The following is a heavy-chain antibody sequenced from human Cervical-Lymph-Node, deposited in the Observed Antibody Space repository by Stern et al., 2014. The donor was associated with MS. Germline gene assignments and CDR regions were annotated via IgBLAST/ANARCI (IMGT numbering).Heavy chain of an antibody. Sequence: VQLVESGGGLVQPGGSLRLSCAVSGFTLSSYWMHWVRQAPGTGTVWVARINSEESFINSADSVKGRFTISRDNAKNTLYLQMNSLRVEDSAVYYCARSPGHNGFNTWGQGTRVTVSP. J-gene: IGHJ5*02. CDR3: ARSPGHNGFNT. CDR2: INSEESFI. V-gene: IGHV3-74*01. CDR1: GFTLSSYW.